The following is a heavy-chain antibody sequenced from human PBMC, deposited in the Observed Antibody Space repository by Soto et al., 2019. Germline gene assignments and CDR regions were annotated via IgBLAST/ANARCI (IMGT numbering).Heavy chain of an antibody. Sequence: SETVSLTXTVTGDSITSGGYYWSWIRQHPGKGLEWLGYIYGSGCSGSTLYNPSLQSRITLSVATSQTQFSLNLSSVTVAATAVYFGARKQAAYFSGIDYWGKGTLVTVSS. D-gene: IGHD2-21*01. CDR2: IYGSGCSGST. J-gene: IGHJ4*02. V-gene: IGHV4-31*02. CDR1: GDSITSGGYY. CDR3: ARKQAAYFSGIDY.